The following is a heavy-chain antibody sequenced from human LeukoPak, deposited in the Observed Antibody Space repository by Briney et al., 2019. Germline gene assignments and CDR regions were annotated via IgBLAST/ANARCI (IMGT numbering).Heavy chain of an antibody. D-gene: IGHD6-13*01. CDR2: ISSSSTI. CDR1: GFTFSSYS. CDR3: ARVRGGLAAAGTHLDY. Sequence: PGGSLRLSCAASGFTFSSYSMNWVRQAPGKGLEWVSYISSSSTIYYADSVKGRFTISRDDAENSLYLQMNSLRAEDTAVYYCARVRGGLAAAGTHLDYWGQGTLVTVSS. V-gene: IGHV3-48*01. J-gene: IGHJ4*02.